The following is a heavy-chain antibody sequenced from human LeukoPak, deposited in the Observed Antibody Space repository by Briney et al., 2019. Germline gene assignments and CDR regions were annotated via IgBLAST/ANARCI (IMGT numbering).Heavy chain of an antibody. CDR2: IRYDGSGK. CDR1: GFTFSSYG. D-gene: IGHD6-13*01. Sequence: GGSLRLSCAASGFTFSSYGMHWVRQAPGKGLEWVAFIRYDGSGKYYGDSVKGRFTTSRDISKNTLHLQMNSLRAEDTAVYYCAKVASIAAAGEFGFWGQGTLVTVSS. J-gene: IGHJ4*02. V-gene: IGHV3-30*02. CDR3: AKVASIAAAGEFGF.